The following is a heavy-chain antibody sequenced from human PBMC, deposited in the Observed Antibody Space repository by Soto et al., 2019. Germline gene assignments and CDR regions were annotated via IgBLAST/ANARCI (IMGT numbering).Heavy chain of an antibody. CDR3: ARDSITIFGVVITGSYGMDV. D-gene: IGHD3-3*01. Sequence: GGSLRLSCAASGYTLSSYAMHWVRQAPCKGLEWVAVISYDGSNKYYADSVKGRFTISRDNSKNTLYLQMNSLRAEDTAVYYCARDSITIFGVVITGSYGMDVWGQGTTVTVSS. V-gene: IGHV3-30-3*01. J-gene: IGHJ6*02. CDR2: ISYDGSNK. CDR1: GYTLSSYA.